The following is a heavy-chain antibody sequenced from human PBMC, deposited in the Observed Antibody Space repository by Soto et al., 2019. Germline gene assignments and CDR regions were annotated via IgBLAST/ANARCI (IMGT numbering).Heavy chain of an antibody. CDR2: ISAGGTNT. CDR1: GLTFTSYA. D-gene: IGHD2-15*01. CDR3: ASAKAVVVAPLDI. Sequence: PGGSLRLSCATSGLTFTSYAMGWVRQAPGKGLEWVSSISAGGTNTYYADSVKGRFAIPRDNSKNTLYLQVDSLTGADTAVYFCASAKAVVVAPLDIWGQGTMVTVSS. V-gene: IGHV3-23*01. J-gene: IGHJ3*02.